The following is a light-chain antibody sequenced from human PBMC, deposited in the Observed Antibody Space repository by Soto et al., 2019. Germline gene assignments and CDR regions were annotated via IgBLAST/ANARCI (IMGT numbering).Light chain of an antibody. J-gene: IGLJ1*01. CDR1: SSNIGARFD. CDR2: GNT. Sequence: QSVLTQPPSVSGAPGQRVIMSCTGSSSNIGARFDVHWYQQLPGSAPTLLIYGNTNRPTGVPDRFSGSKGGTSASLTITGLQADDEADYYCQSYDISLRGNVFGPGTKVTVL. V-gene: IGLV1-40*01. CDR3: QSYDISLRGNV.